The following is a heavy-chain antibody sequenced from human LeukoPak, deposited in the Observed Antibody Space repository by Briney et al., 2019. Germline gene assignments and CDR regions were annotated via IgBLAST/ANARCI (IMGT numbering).Heavy chain of an antibody. CDR1: GFTFSDYY. V-gene: IGHV3-11*01. CDR2: ISSGGSTI. Sequence: GGSLRLSCAVSGFTFSDYYMSWIRQAPGKGLEWVSYISSGGSTISHADSVKGRFTISRDNAENSLYLQMNSLRAEDTAVYYCAKEDDTMVRGVIQPWFDPWGQGTLVTVSS. CDR3: AKEDDTMVRGVIQPWFDP. J-gene: IGHJ5*02. D-gene: IGHD3-10*01.